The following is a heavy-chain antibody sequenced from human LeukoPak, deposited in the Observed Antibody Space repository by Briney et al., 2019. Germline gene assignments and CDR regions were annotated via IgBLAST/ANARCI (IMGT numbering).Heavy chain of an antibody. CDR1: GFTVSSNY. D-gene: IGHD2-15*01. J-gene: IGHJ4*02. V-gene: IGHV3-53*04. CDR2: IYSGGST. CDR3: ARDYCSGGSCYAY. Sequence: GGSLRLSCATSGFTVSSNYMSWVRQAPGKGLEWVSVIYSGGSTYYADSVKGRFTISRHNSKNTLYLQMNSLRTEDTAVYYCARDYCSGGSCYAYWGQGTLVTVSS.